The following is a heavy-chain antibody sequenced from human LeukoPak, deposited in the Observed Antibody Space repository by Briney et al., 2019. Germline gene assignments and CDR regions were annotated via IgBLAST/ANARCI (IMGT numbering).Heavy chain of an antibody. V-gene: IGHV4-4*07. D-gene: IGHD3-3*01. Sequence: PSETLSLTCTVSGGSISGYYWSWIRQPAGKGLEWIGRVYSSGSTYYNPSLKSRVTISVDRSKNQFSLKLSSVTAADTAVYYCARQAPHDSWSGYPMAHFDYWGQGTLVTVSS. CDR1: GGSISGYY. J-gene: IGHJ4*02. CDR3: ARQAPHDSWSGYPMAHFDY. CDR2: VYSSGST.